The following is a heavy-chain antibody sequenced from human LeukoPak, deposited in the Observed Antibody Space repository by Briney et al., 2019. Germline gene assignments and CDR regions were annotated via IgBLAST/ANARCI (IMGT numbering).Heavy chain of an antibody. CDR3: AKDGGLWVSAHWGDS. CDR2: ITTSDGNT. CDR1: GFTFSSYT. J-gene: IGHJ4*02. V-gene: IGHV3-23*01. Sequence: GGSLRLSSAASGFTFSSYTMSWVRQAPGKGLEWVSTITTSDGNTYYADSVKGRFTVSRDNSKNTLFLQMNSLRAEDTAVYYCAKDGGLWVSAHWGDSWGRGTLVTVSS. D-gene: IGHD7-27*01.